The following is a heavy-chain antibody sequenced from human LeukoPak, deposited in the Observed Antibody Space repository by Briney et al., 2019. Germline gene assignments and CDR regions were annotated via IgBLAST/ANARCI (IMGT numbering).Heavy chain of an antibody. CDR2: IYTSGST. D-gene: IGHD2-15*01. Sequence: GSLRLSCAASGFTFSSYAMSWIRQPAGKGLEWIGRIYTSGSTNYNPSLKSRVTISVDTSKNQFSLKLSSVTAADTAVYYCARGEAAPDYWGQGTLVTVSS. CDR3: ARGEAAPDY. CDR1: GFTFSSYA. V-gene: IGHV4-4*07. J-gene: IGHJ4*02.